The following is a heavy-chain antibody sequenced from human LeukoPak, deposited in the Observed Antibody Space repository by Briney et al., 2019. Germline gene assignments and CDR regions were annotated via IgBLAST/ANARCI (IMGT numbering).Heavy chain of an antibody. J-gene: IGHJ4*02. D-gene: IGHD3-22*01. Sequence: GASVKVSCKASGYTFTSYDINWVRQATGQGLEWMGWINPNSGGTNYAQKFQGRVTMTRDTSISTAYMELSRLRSDDTAVYYCARDLEGYYDSSGYSFDYWGQGTLVTVSS. CDR2: INPNSGGT. CDR3: ARDLEGYYDSSGYSFDY. CDR1: GYTFTSYD. V-gene: IGHV1-2*02.